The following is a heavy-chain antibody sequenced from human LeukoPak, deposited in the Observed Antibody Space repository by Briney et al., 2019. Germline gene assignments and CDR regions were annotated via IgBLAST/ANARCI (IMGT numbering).Heavy chain of an antibody. CDR1: GFTLSSYS. CDR3: ARDARQMTSMTNFDY. D-gene: IGHD4-11*01. Sequence: PGGSLRLSCVASGFTLSSYSMNWVRQAPGKGLEWVAFISSGSSYKYYADSVNGRFTISRDNAKNSLSLQMDSLRAEDTAVYYCARDARQMTSMTNFDYWGQGTLVTVSS. CDR2: ISSGSSYK. J-gene: IGHJ4*02. V-gene: IGHV3-21*06.